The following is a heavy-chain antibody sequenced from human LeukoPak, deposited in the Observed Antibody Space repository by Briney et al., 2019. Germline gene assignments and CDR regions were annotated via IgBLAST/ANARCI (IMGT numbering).Heavy chain of an antibody. D-gene: IGHD2-15*01. CDR2: INHSEGT. J-gene: IGHJ3*02. CDR3: ARYCSGGSCYGAFDI. Sequence: PSETLSLTCAIYGGSFSGYYWSWIRQPPGKGLEWIGEINHSEGTKYNPSLKSRVTISVDTSKNQFSLKLNSVTAADTAVYYCARYCSGGSCYGAFDIWGQGTMVTVS. V-gene: IGHV4-34*01. CDR1: GGSFSGYY.